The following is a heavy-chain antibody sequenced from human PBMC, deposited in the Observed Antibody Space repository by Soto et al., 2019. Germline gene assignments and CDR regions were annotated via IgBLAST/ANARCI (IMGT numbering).Heavy chain of an antibody. J-gene: IGHJ4*02. CDR1: GFSLSTDRMG. CDR3: ARISADPWRQLGGYFDY. V-gene: IGHV2-26*01. D-gene: IGHD6-13*01. CDR2: IFSNDEK. Sequence: QVTLKESGPVLVKPTETLTLTCTVSGFSLSTDRMGVSWIRQPPGKALEWLAHIFSNDEKSYSTSLKSRLTISKATSKSQGVLTMTNMDPGDTATYYCARISADPWRQLGGYFDYWGQGTLVTVSS.